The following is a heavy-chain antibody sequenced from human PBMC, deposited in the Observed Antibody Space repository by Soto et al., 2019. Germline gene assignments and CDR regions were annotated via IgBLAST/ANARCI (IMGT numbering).Heavy chain of an antibody. D-gene: IGHD3-9*01. CDR1: GGSISIYY. J-gene: IGHJ6*03. CDR3: ARHYDILTGYGYYYMDV. CDR2: IYYSGST. Sequence: SDTLSLTCTVSGGSISIYYWSWIRQPPGKGLEWIGYIYYSGSTNYNPSLKSRVTISVDTSKNQFSLKLSSVTAADTAVYYCARHYDILTGYGYYYMDVWGKGTTVTVSS. V-gene: IGHV4-59*08.